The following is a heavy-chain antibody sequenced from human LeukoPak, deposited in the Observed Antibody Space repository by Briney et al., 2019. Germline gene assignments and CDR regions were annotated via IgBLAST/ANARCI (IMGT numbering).Heavy chain of an antibody. Sequence: ASVKVSCKASGYTFIDNYLHWVRQAPGQGLEWMGWINPNGGGTNYAQKFRGRVTMTRDTSISTADVELSRLRSDDTAVYYCARCVCSGDSCYWVFDSWGQGTLVTVSS. CDR1: GYTFIDNY. CDR3: ARCVCSGDSCYWVFDS. V-gene: IGHV1-2*02. J-gene: IGHJ4*02. D-gene: IGHD2-15*01. CDR2: INPNGGGT.